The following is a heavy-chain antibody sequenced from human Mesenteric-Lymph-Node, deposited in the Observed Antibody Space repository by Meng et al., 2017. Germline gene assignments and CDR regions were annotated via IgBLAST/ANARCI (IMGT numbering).Heavy chain of an antibody. Sequence: GSLRLSCTVSGGSISGYCWSWIRQPPGKGLEWISYIHDSGSTNYNPSLKSRVTTSVDTSKNQFSLELTSVTAADTAVYYCARICCRGATFDIWGQGTMVTVSS. J-gene: IGHJ3*02. CDR3: ARICCRGATFDI. V-gene: IGHV4-59*01. CDR2: IHDSGST. CDR1: GGSISGYC. D-gene: IGHD2-15*01.